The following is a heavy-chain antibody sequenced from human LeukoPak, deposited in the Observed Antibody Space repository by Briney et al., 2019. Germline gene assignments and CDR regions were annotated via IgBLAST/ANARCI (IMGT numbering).Heavy chain of an antibody. CDR3: ARQRGRRAGDPGDFDY. CDR1: GGSLSSYY. J-gene: IGHJ4*02. CDR2: IYISGNT. Sequence: PSETLSLTCTVSGGSLSSYYWTWIRQSAGKGLEWIGRIYISGNTIYNPSLKSRVTISVDASKNQFSLKLSSVTAADTAVYYCARQRGRRAGDPGDFDYWGQGTLVTVSS. V-gene: IGHV4-4*07. D-gene: IGHD7-27*01.